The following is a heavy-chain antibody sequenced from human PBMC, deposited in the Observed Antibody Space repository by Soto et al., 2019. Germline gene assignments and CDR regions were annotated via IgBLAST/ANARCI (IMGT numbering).Heavy chain of an antibody. CDR3: ARPTILAGGWWHAFDI. D-gene: IGHD7-27*01. CDR2: IYPGDSDT. V-gene: IGHV5-51*01. CDR1: GYSFPSYW. Sequence: PREALKNSCKGSGYSFPSYWIGWVRQMPGKGLEWMGIIYPGDSDTRYSPSFQGQVTISADKSISTAYLQWSSLKASDTAMYYCARPTILAGGWWHAFDIWGQGTMVTVSS. J-gene: IGHJ3*02.